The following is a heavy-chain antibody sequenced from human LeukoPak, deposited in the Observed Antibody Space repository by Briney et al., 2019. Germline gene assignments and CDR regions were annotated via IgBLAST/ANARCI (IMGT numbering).Heavy chain of an antibody. CDR3: ARDGGYRSSWNDFDY. CDR1: GYTFTSYG. D-gene: IGHD6-13*01. J-gene: IGHJ4*02. V-gene: IGHV1-18*01. Sequence: ASVKVSCKASGYTFTSYGISWVRQAPGQGLEWMGWISAYNGNTNYAQKLQGRVTMTTDTSTSTAYMELRSLRSDDTAVYYCARDGGYRSSWNDFDYWGQGTLVTVSS. CDR2: ISAYNGNT.